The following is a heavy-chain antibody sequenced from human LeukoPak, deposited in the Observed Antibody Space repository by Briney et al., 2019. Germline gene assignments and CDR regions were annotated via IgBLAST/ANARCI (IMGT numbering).Heavy chain of an antibody. D-gene: IGHD3-10*01. V-gene: IGHV4-39*01. CDR3: ARQGFYGSGSSPHFDY. CDR1: GGSISSSSYY. J-gene: IGHJ4*02. Sequence: PSETLSLTCTVSGGSISSSSYYWGWIRQPPGKGLEWIGSIYYSGSTYYNPSLKSRVTISVDTSKNQFSLKLSSVTAADTAVYYCARQGFYGSGSSPHFDYWGQGTLVTVSS. CDR2: IYYSGST.